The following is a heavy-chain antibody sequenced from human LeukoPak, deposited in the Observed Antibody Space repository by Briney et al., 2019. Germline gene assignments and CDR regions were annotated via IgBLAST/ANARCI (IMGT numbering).Heavy chain of an antibody. V-gene: IGHV4-34*01. D-gene: IGHD5-12*01. CDR2: INHSGST. CDR1: GGSFIGFH. CDR3: ASSDGLPPRSDSSYDVFDY. Sequence: PSETLSLTCAVYGGSFIGFHWNWIRQPPGKGLEWIGDINHSGSTNYNPSLTSRVTISLDKSKNQFSLNLSSVTAADTALYHCASSDGLPPRSDSSYDVFDYWGQGTLVTVSS. J-gene: IGHJ4*02.